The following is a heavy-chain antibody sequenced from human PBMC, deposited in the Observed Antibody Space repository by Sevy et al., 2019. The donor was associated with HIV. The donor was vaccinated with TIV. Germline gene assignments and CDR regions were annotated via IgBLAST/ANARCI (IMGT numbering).Heavy chain of an antibody. CDR2: IWYDGSNK. J-gene: IGHJ6*02. CDR1: GFTFSSYG. V-gene: IGHV3-33*01. D-gene: IGHD5-12*01. CDR3: ARAISLGLRYYYYGMDV. Sequence: GGSLRLSCAASGFTFSSYGMHWVRQAPGKGLEWVAVIWYDGSNKYYADSVKGRFTISRDNSKNTLYLQMNSLRAEDTAVYYCARAISLGLRYYYYGMDVWGQWTTVTVSS.